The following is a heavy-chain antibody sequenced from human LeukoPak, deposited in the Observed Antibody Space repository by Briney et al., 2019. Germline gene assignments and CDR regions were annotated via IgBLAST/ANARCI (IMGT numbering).Heavy chain of an antibody. Sequence: ASVKVSCKASGYTFTSYGISWVRQAPGQGLEWMGWISAYNGNTNYAQKLQGRVTMTTDTSTSTAYMELRRLRSDDTAVYYCARDPGKDVVPAATNYYYYYMDVWGKGTTVTVSS. V-gene: IGHV1-18*01. CDR1: GYTFTSYG. D-gene: IGHD2-2*01. CDR3: ARDPGKDVVPAATNYYYYYMDV. J-gene: IGHJ6*03. CDR2: ISAYNGNT.